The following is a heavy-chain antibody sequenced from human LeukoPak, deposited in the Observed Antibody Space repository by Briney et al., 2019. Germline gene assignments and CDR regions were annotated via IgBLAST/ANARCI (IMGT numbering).Heavy chain of an antibody. CDR2: IRGSGVTA. CDR1: GFTFGTYA. Sequence: GGSLRLSCAASGFTFGTYAMSWVRQAPGKGLEWVSHIRGSGVTAYYADSVKGRFTISRDKSKNTVYLQMNSLRVEDTAVYYCAKESSRSGNSNFDYWGQGTLVTVSS. CDR3: AKESSRSGNSNFDY. V-gene: IGHV3-23*01. D-gene: IGHD2/OR15-2a*01. J-gene: IGHJ4*02.